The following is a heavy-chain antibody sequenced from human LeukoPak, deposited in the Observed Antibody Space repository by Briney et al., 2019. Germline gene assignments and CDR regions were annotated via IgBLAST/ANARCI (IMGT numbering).Heavy chain of an antibody. CDR2: VYHTGHT. CDR1: GDSISGYY. D-gene: IGHD3-16*01. V-gene: IGHV4-59*01. Sequence: KTSETLSLTCTVSGDSISGYYWSWLRQPPGKGLEWIGYVYHTGHTHYSPSLKSRVTVSLDTSRKQVSLILSSVTAADTAVYYCARHRFGHLFDYWGQGTLVFVSS. CDR3: ARHRFGHLFDY. J-gene: IGHJ4*02.